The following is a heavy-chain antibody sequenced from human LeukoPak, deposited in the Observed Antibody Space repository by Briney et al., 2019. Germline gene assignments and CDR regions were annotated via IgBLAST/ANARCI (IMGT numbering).Heavy chain of an antibody. CDR1: GYTFTSYG. D-gene: IGHD3-9*01. J-gene: IGHJ3*02. Sequence: VKVSCKASGYTFTSYGISWVRQAPGQGLEWMGWISAYNGNTNYAQKLQGRVTMTTDTSTSTAYMELSSLRSEDTAVYYCARVGEGYDILTGYSGAFDIWGQGTMVTVSS. CDR2: ISAYNGNT. CDR3: ARVGEGYDILTGYSGAFDI. V-gene: IGHV1-18*01.